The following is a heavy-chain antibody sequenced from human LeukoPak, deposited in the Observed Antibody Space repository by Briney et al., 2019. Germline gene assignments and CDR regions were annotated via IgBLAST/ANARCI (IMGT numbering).Heavy chain of an antibody. V-gene: IGHV3-74*01. D-gene: IGHD6-19*01. J-gene: IGHJ6*03. CDR3: ARVDLYARYSSEIFYYYMDV. Sequence: PGGSLRLSCAASGFTFSRYWMHWVRQAPGKGLVWVSRINSDGSNTSYADSVKGRFTISRDNAKNTPYLQMSSLRAEDTAVYYCARVDLYARYSSEIFYYYMDVWGKGTTVTVSS. CDR2: INSDGSNT. CDR1: GFTFSRYW.